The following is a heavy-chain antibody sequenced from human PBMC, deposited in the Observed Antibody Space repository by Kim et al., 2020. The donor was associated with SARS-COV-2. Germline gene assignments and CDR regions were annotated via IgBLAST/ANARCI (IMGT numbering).Heavy chain of an antibody. CDR2: ISGDGGST. Sequence: GGSLRLSCAASGFTFDDYAMHWVRQAPGKGLEWVSLISGDGGSTYYADSVKGRFTISRDNSKNSPYLQMNSLRTEDTALYYCAKDRGILRYFVWLFDYWGQGTLVTVSS. CDR3: AKDRGILRYFVWLFDY. D-gene: IGHD3-9*01. CDR1: GFTFDDYA. V-gene: IGHV3-43*02. J-gene: IGHJ4*02.